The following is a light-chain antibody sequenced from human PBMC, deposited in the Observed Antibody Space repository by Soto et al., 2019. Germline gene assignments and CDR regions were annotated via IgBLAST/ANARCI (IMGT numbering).Light chain of an antibody. CDR2: DVS. Sequence: QSVLTQPASVSGSPGQSITISCTGTSSEVGGYNYVSWYQQHPGKAPKLMIYDVSNRPSGVSNRFSGSKSGNTASLTISGLQAEDEADYYCSSYTSSTFLVVFGGGTKLTVL. J-gene: IGLJ2*01. CDR1: SSEVGGYNY. CDR3: SSYTSSTFLVV. V-gene: IGLV2-14*01.